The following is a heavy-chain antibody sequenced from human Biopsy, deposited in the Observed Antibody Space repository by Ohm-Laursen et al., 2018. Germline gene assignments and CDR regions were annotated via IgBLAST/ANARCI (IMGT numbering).Heavy chain of an antibody. V-gene: IGHV3-23*01. D-gene: IGHD2-2*02. CDR1: GFTFTHAW. Sequence: SLRLSCAAPGFTFTHAWMSWARQAPGKGLEWVSTISGSGGNTYYADSVRGRFTVSRDGSKSTLYLQMSSLSAEDTAFYYCAKGGYCTTSSCYMDLDYWGQGTLVTVSS. J-gene: IGHJ4*02. CDR3: AKGGYCTTSSCYMDLDY. CDR2: ISGSGGNT.